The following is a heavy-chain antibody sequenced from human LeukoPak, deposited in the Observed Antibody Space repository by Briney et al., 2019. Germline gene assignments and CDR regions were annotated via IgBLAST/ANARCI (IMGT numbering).Heavy chain of an antibody. J-gene: IGHJ4*02. V-gene: IGHV2-5*02. CDR2: IYWDDDK. D-gene: IGHD6-13*01. Sequence: SGPTLVKPTQTLTLTCTFSGFSLSTSGVGVGWIRQPPGRALEWLALIYWDDDKRYSPSLKSRLTITKDTSKNQVVLTMTNMDPVDTATYYCAHRTAYSSSWYRAGFDYWGQGTLVTVSS. CDR3: AHRTAYSSSWYRAGFDY. CDR1: GFSLSTSGVG.